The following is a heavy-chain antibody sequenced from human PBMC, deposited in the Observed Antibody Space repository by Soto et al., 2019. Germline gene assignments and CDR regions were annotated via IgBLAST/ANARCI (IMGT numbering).Heavy chain of an antibody. CDR1: GFDFSIYA. CDR3: AKDIKGSDPYGMDV. Sequence: EGQLVESGGGLVHPGRSLRLSCAASGFDFSIYAMHWVRQVPGKGLEWVSSISWNSGSIAYADSVKGRFTISRDNAKNSLYLQMNSLRVEDTALFYCAKDIKGSDPYGMDVWGLGTTVTVSS. V-gene: IGHV3-9*01. CDR2: ISWNSGSI. D-gene: IGHD2-21*01. J-gene: IGHJ6*02.